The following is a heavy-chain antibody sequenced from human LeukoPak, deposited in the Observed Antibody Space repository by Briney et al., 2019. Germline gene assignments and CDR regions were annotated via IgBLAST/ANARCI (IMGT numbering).Heavy chain of an antibody. CDR2: ISGSGGST. V-gene: IGHV3-23*01. CDR3: ARHMTPESTTPYYYGMDV. Sequence: GGSLRLSCAVSGFTFSSYAMNWARQAPGKGLEWVSAISGSGGSTYYADSVKGRFTISRDNSKKTLYLQMNSLRAEDTAVYFCARHMTPESTTPYYYGMDVWGQGTTVTVSS. D-gene: IGHD2-15*01. CDR1: GFTFSSYA. J-gene: IGHJ6*02.